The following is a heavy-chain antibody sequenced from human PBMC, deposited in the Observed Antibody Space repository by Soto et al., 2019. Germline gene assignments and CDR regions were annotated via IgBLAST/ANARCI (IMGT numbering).Heavy chain of an antibody. V-gene: IGHV4-34*01. Sequence: PSETLSLTCAVYGGSFSGYYWSWIRQPPGKGLEWIGEINHSGSTNYNPSLKSRVTISVDTSKNQFSLKLSSVTAADTAVYYCASDLRGGDYDYWGQGTLVTSP. CDR1: GGSFSGYY. CDR2: INHSGST. CDR3: ASDLRGGDYDY. D-gene: IGHD2-21*01. J-gene: IGHJ4*02.